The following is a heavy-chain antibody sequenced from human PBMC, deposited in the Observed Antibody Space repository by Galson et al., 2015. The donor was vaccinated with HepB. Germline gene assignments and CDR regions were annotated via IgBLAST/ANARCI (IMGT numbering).Heavy chain of an antibody. CDR3: AKNSLYSSSWYVDY. D-gene: IGHD6-13*01. J-gene: IGHJ4*02. Sequence: SLRLSCAASGFTFSSYAMSWVRQAPGKGLEWVSAISGSGGSTYYADSVKGRFTISRDNSKNTLYLQMNSLRAEDTAVYYCAKNSLYSSSWYVDYWGQGTLVTVSS. V-gene: IGHV3-23*01. CDR1: GFTFSSYA. CDR2: ISGSGGST.